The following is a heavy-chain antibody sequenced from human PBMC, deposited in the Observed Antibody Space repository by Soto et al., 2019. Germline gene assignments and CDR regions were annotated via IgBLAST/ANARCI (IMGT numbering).Heavy chain of an antibody. V-gene: IGHV4-59*01. D-gene: IGHD6-13*01. CDR3: ARGTSWQLPFDY. J-gene: IGHJ4*02. CDR2: ISYSGST. CDR1: SDSISSYY. Sequence: QVQLQESGPGLVKPAETLSLTCTVSSDSISSYYWSRIRQPPGKRLEWIGYISYSGSTDYNPSLKTRVTISGYTSKNQFSLKVSSVTAADTVVYYCARGTSWQLPFDYWGQGTLVTVSS.